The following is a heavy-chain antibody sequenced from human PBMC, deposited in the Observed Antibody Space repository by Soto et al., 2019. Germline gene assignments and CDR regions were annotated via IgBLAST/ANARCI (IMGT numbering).Heavy chain of an antibody. V-gene: IGHV4-39*01. J-gene: IGHJ4*02. CDR2: IYYSGST. D-gene: IGHD1-26*01. CDR1: GCSLSSSSYY. CDR3: ARGLITGSQYSGGWYYFDA. Sequence: SETLSLTCTVSGCSLSSSSYYLGWIRQPPGKGLEWIGSIYYSGSTYYNPSLKSRVTISVDTSKNQFSLELSSVTAADTAVYYCARGLITGSQYSGGWYYFDAWGQGTQDTVSS.